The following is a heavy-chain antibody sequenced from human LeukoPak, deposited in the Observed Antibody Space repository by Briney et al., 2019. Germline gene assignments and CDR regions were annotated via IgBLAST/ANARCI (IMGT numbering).Heavy chain of an antibody. CDR3: ARSKRVAGTLWY. J-gene: IGHJ4*02. CDR2: INHSGST. CDR1: GGSFSGYY. V-gene: IGHV4-34*01. D-gene: IGHD6-13*01. Sequence: SETLPLTCAVYGGSFSGYYWSWIRQPPGKGLEWIGEINHSGSTNYNPSLKSRVTISVDTSKNQFSLKLSSVTAADTAVYYCARSKRVAGTLWYWGQGTLVTVSS.